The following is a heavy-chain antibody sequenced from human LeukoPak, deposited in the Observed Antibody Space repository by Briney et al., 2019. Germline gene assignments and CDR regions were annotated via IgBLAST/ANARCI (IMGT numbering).Heavy chain of an antibody. D-gene: IGHD3-9*01. Sequence: SVKVSCKASGGTFSSYAISWVRQAPGQGLEWMGGIIPIFGTANYAQKFQGRVTITADESTSTAYMELSSLRSEDTAVYYCARAPLRYFDQHLFGSPLPKYYYYGMDVWGQGTTVTVSS. CDR2: IIPIFGTA. CDR1: GGTFSSYA. J-gene: IGHJ6*02. V-gene: IGHV1-69*01. CDR3: ARAPLRYFDQHLFGSPLPKYYYYGMDV.